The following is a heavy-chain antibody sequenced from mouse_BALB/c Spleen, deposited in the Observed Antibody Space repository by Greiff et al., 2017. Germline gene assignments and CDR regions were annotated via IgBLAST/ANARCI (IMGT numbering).Heavy chain of an antibody. CDR1: GFTFSSFG. CDR3: ARRGGSTYYFDY. V-gene: IGHV5-17*02. J-gene: IGHJ2*01. D-gene: IGHD1-1*01. CDR2: ISSGSSTI. Sequence: VKLMESGGGLVQPGGSRKLSCAASGFTFSSFGMHWVRQAPEKGLEWVAYISSGSSTIYYADTVKGRFTISRDNPKNTLFLQMTSLRSEDTAMYYCARRGGSTYYFDYWGQGTTLTVSS.